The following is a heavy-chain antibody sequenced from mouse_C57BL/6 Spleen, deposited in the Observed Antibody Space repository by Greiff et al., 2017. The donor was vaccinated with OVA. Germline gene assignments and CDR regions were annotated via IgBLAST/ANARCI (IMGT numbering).Heavy chain of an antibody. J-gene: IGHJ3*01. CDR2: INPGSGCT. CDR3: ARCSFDYGFAY. D-gene: IGHD2-4*01. V-gene: IGHV1-54*01. Sequence: QVQLQQSGAELVRPGTSVKVSCQSSGYAFTNYLIAWVKQRPGQGLEWIGVINPGSGCTNYNEKFKGKATLTADKSSSTAYMQLSSLTSEDSAVYFCARCSFDYGFAYWGQGTLVTVSA. CDR1: GYAFTNYL.